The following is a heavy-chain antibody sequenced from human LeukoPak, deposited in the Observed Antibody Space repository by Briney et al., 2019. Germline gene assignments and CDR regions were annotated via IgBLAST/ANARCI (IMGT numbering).Heavy chain of an antibody. CDR1: GFIFNKHA. J-gene: IGHJ4*02. CDR3: ARFKDDVGGFDY. D-gene: IGHD1-1*01. V-gene: IGHV3-30-3*01. Sequence: GGSLRPSCVASGFIFNKHAMSWVRQAPGKGLEWVAVISYDGSNKYYADSVKGRFTIPRDNSKNMLYLQMNSLRAEDTAVYYCARFKDDVGGFDYWGQGTLVTVSS. CDR2: ISYDGSNK.